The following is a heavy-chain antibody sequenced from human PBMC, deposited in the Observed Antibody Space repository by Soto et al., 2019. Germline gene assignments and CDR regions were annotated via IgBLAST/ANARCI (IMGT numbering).Heavy chain of an antibody. V-gene: IGHV3-9*01. CDR1: GFTFEAYS. CDR3: TKRRSARPGFDAFDL. Sequence: GGSLRLSCAASGFTFEAYSLHWVRRLPGKGLEWVAGISGDSGSSGYADSVRGRFTVSRDNAKNSLFLQMSSLSPEDTALYYCTKRRSARPGFDAFDLWGQGTMVTVSS. CDR2: ISGDSGSS. J-gene: IGHJ3*01.